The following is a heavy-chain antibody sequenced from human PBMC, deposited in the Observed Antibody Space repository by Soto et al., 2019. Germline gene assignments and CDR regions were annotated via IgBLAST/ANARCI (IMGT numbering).Heavy chain of an antibody. D-gene: IGHD3-22*01. CDR2: IYDSGTT. CDR1: GGSISSGGYY. V-gene: IGHV4-31*03. Sequence: QVQLQESGPGLLKPSQTLSLTCTVSGGSISSGGYYWSWIRQHPGKGLEWLGYIYDSGTTYYNPSLESRLAISVDTSKNQFSLKLTSLTAADTAVYYCARASVSSSTYYFQFDYWGQGTLVTVSS. J-gene: IGHJ4*02. CDR3: ARASVSSSTYYFQFDY.